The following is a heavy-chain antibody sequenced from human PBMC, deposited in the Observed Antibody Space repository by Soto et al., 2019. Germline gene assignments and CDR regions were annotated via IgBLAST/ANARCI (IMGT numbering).Heavy chain of an antibody. V-gene: IGHV4-31*03. D-gene: IGHD4-17*01. Sequence: QMQLQESGPGLVKPSQTLSLTCTVSGDSINSGGYCWSWIRHHPGKGLEWIGCIYYSGVPYYNPSLKTRTTISVDTSKNQFSLKMTSVTAADTAVYYCASARRGGATVTTFDYWGQGSLVTVSS. CDR2: IYYSGVP. J-gene: IGHJ4*02. CDR3: ASARRGGATVTTFDY. CDR1: GDSINSGGYC.